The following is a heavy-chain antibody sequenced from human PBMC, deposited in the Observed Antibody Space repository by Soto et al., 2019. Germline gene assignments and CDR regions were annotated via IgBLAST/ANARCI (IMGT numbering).Heavy chain of an antibody. CDR1: GFTFSSYA. CDR2: ISGSGGST. Sequence: GGSLRLSCAASGFTFSSYAMSWVRQAPGKELEWVSAISGSGGSTYYADSVKGRFTISRDNSKNTLYLQMNSLRAEDTAVYYCAKDRRVLRYFAYYFDYWGQGTLVTVSS. D-gene: IGHD3-9*01. J-gene: IGHJ4*02. V-gene: IGHV3-23*01. CDR3: AKDRRVLRYFAYYFDY.